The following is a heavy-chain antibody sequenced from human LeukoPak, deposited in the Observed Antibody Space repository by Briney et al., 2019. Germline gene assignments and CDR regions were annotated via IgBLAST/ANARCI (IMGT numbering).Heavy chain of an antibody. Sequence: PSETLSLTCTVSGGSISSGTYYWGWIRQPPGKGLEWIASVSYSGNTYYNPSLKSRVTISVDKSKNQFSLKLSSVTAADTAVYYCARPYSSTWIDAFDIWGQGTMVPVSS. CDR3: ARPYSSTWIDAFDI. CDR1: GGSISSGTYY. J-gene: IGHJ3*02. V-gene: IGHV4-39*01. D-gene: IGHD6-13*01. CDR2: VSYSGNT.